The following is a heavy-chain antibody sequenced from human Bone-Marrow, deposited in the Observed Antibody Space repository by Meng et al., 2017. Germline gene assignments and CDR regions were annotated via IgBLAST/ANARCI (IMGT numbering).Heavy chain of an antibody. CDR1: GDSVSSNSAA. J-gene: IGHJ2*01. Sequence: SETLSLTCAISGDSVSSNSAAWNWIRQSPSRGLEWLGRTYYGSKWYNDYAVSVKSRITINPDTSKNQFSLQLNSVTPEDTAVYYCARDGITMVRGVITIYWYFDLWGRGTPVTVSS. CDR3: ARDGITMVRGVITIYWYFDL. D-gene: IGHD3-10*01. CDR2: TYYGSKWYN. V-gene: IGHV6-1*01.